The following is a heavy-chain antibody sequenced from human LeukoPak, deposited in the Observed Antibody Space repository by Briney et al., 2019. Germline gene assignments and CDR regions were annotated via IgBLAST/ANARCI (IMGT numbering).Heavy chain of an antibody. D-gene: IGHD6-19*01. CDR1: GGSISSSSYY. V-gene: IGHV4-39*01. CDR2: IYYSGST. J-gene: IGHJ4*02. Sequence: SETLSLTCTVSGGSISSSSYYWGWIRQPPGKGLEWIGSIYYSGSTYYNPSLKSRVTISVDTSKNQFSLKLTSVTAADTAVYYCARHFYSTGWYANFWGQGTLVTVSS. CDR3: ARHFYSTGWYANF.